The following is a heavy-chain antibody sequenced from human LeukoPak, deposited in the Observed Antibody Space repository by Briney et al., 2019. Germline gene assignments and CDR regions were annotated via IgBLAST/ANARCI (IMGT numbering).Heavy chain of an antibody. J-gene: IGHJ5*02. CDR1: GYTFTSYY. CDR2: INPSGGST. Sequence: GASVKVSCKASGYTFTSYYMHWVRQAPGQGLEWMGIINPSGGSTSYAQKFQGRVTMTRDTSTSTAYMELSSLRSEDTAVYYCARRAVAGTTDPWGQGTLVTVSS. V-gene: IGHV1-46*01. CDR3: ARRAVAGTTDP. D-gene: IGHD6-19*01.